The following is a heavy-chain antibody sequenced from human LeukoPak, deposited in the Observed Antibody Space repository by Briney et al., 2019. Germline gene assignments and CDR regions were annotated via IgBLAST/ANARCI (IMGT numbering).Heavy chain of an antibody. Sequence: SETLSLTCTVSGYSISSGYYWGWIRQPPGKGLEWIGSIYYSGSTYYNPSLKSRVTISVDTSKNQFSLKLSSVTAADTAVYYCAREISVVTEDWFDPWGQGTLVTVSS. V-gene: IGHV4-38-2*02. D-gene: IGHD4-23*01. CDR3: AREISVVTEDWFDP. J-gene: IGHJ5*02. CDR2: IYYSGST. CDR1: GYSISSGYY.